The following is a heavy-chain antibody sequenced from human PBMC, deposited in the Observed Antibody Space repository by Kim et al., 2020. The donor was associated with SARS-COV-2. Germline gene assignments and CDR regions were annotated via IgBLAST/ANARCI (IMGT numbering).Heavy chain of an antibody. Sequence: GGSLRLSCAASGFTFSSYWMSWVRQAPGKGLEWVANIKQDGSEKYYVDSVKGRFTISRDNAKNSLYLQMNSLRSEDTAVYYCAREGRVITFGGVIVQFDYWGQGTLVTVSS. CDR2: IKQDGSEK. CDR1: GFTFSSYW. V-gene: IGHV3-7*01. D-gene: IGHD3-16*02. CDR3: AREGRVITFGGVIVQFDY. J-gene: IGHJ4*02.